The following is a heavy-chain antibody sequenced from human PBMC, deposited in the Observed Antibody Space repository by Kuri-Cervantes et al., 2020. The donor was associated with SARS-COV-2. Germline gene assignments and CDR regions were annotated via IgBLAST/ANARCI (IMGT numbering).Heavy chain of an antibody. Sequence: GSLRLSCAVYGGSFSGYYWSWIRQPPGKGLEWIGETNHSGSTNYNPSLKSRVTISVDTSKNQFSLKLSSVTAADTAVYYCARAEQLVPYFDYWGQGTLVTVSS. D-gene: IGHD6-6*01. CDR2: TNHSGST. CDR3: ARAEQLVPYFDY. CDR1: GGSFSGYY. V-gene: IGHV4-34*01. J-gene: IGHJ4*02.